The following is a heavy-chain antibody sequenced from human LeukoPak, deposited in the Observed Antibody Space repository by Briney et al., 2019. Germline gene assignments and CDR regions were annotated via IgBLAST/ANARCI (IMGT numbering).Heavy chain of an antibody. V-gene: IGHV3-21*01. CDR1: GFTFSGYS. CDR2: FGTRSTSI. J-gene: IGHJ3*02. Sequence: PGGSLRLSCTASGFTFSGYSMNWIRQAPGKGLEWVSSFGTRSTSIYHAGSVEGRFAISRDDAKNSLYLQMNSLRAEDTALYYCARANDYGDYEGDAFDIWGQGTMVTVSS. D-gene: IGHD4-17*01. CDR3: ARANDYGDYEGDAFDI.